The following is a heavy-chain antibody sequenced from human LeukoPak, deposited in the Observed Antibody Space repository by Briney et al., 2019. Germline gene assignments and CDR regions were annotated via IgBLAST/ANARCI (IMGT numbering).Heavy chain of an antibody. J-gene: IGHJ4*02. CDR1: GYTFTSNY. CDR3: ERKVAVGGNVLDY. V-gene: IGHV1-46*01. Sequence: ASVKVSCKASGYTFTSNYIHWVRQAPGQGLEWMGIINPSGDTTSYAQQFQGRVTMTRDMSTSTVYMELSSLRSEDTAVYYCERKVAVGGNVLDYWGQGTLVTVSS. D-gene: IGHD4-23*01. CDR2: INPSGDTT.